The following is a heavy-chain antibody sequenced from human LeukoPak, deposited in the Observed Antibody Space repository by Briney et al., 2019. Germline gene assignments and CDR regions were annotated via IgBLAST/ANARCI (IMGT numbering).Heavy chain of an antibody. Sequence: KLSCKGSGYSFTSYWIGWVRQMPGKGLEWMGIIYPGDSDTRYSPSLQGQVTISADKSISTAYLQWSSLKASDTAMYYCARRTTMVRGTYAFDIWGQGTMVTVSS. CDR3: ARRTTMVRGTYAFDI. J-gene: IGHJ3*02. D-gene: IGHD3-10*01. CDR2: IYPGDSDT. V-gene: IGHV5-51*01. CDR1: GYSFTSYW.